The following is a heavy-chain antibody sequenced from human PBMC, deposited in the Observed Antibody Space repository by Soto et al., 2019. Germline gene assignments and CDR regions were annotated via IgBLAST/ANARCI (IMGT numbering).Heavy chain of an antibody. J-gene: IGHJ5*02. CDR2: IYYSGST. CDR1: GVSITSSY. CDR3: AREGAYCSSTSCYGGFNWFDP. Sequence: SETLSLTCIVSGVSITSSYWSWIRQPPGKELECIGYIYYSGSTNYNPSLKSRVTISVDTSKNQFSLKLSSVTAADTAVYYCAREGAYCSSTSCYGGFNWFDPWGQGTLVTVSS. D-gene: IGHD2-2*01. V-gene: IGHV4-59*01.